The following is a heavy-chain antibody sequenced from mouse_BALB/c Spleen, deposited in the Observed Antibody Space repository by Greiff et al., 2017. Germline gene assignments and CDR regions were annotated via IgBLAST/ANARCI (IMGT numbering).Heavy chain of an antibody. D-gene: IGHD4-1*02. V-gene: IGHV1-69*02. CDR2: IYPSDSYT. CDR3: TRSPTGYAMDY. J-gene: IGHJ4*01. Sequence: QVQLQQPGAELVRPGASVKLSCKASGYTFTSYWINWVKQRPGQGLEWIGNIYPSDSYTNYNQKFKDKATLTVDKSSSPAYMQLSSPTSEDSAVYYCTRSPTGYAMDYWGQGTSVTVSS. CDR1: GYTFTSYW.